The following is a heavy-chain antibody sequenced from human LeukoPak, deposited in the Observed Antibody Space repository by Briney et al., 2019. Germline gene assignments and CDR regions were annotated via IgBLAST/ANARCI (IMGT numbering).Heavy chain of an antibody. Sequence: SETLSLTCAVSGYSISTGYYRVWIRPPLGKGLEWIGSIYHSGSTYYNPSLKSRVTISVDTSKNQFSLKLSSVTAADTAVYYCAKGIVVGATPYYFDYWGQGTLVTVSS. J-gene: IGHJ4*02. CDR3: AKGIVVGATPYYFDY. D-gene: IGHD1-26*01. CDR2: IYHSGST. V-gene: IGHV4-38-2*01. CDR1: GYSISTGYY.